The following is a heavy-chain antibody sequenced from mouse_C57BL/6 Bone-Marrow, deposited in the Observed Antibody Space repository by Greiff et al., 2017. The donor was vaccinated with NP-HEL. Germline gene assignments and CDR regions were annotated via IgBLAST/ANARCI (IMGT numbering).Heavy chain of an antibody. D-gene: IGHD1-1*01. CDR3: ARSGLITTVVATNY. J-gene: IGHJ2*01. CDR2: INPYNGGT. V-gene: IGHV1-19*01. Sequence: VQLQQSGPVLVKPGASVKMSCKASGYTFTDYYMNWAKQSHGKSLEWIGVINPYNGGTSYNQKFKGKATLTVDKSSSTAYMELNSLTSEDSAVYYCARSGLITTVVATNYWGQGTTLTVSS. CDR1: GYTFTDYY.